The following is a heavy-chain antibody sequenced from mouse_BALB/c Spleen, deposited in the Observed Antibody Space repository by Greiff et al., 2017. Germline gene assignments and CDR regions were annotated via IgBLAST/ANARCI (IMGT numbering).Heavy chain of an antibody. CDR2: ISYSGST. Sequence: EVQLQESGPSLVKPSQTLSLTCSVTGDSITSCYWNWIRKFPGNKLEYMGYISYSGSTYYNPSLKSRISITRDTSKNQYYLQLNSVTTEDTATYYCARYYYGSSYGYFDYWGQGTTLTVSS. CDR3: ARYYYGSSYGYFDY. CDR1: GDSITSCY. J-gene: IGHJ2*01. D-gene: IGHD1-1*01. V-gene: IGHV3-8*02.